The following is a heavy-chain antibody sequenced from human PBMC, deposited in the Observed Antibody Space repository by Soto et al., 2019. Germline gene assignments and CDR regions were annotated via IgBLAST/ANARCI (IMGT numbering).Heavy chain of an antibody. Sequence: SETLSLTCTVSGGSISSYYWSWIRQPPGKGLEWIGYIYYSGSTNYNPSLKSRVTISVDTSKNQFSLKLSSVTAADTAVYYCAREVTMVRGVMRDYYYYYGMDVWGQGTTVTAP. V-gene: IGHV4-59*01. CDR3: AREVTMVRGVMRDYYYYYGMDV. J-gene: IGHJ6*02. CDR1: GGSISSYY. D-gene: IGHD3-10*01. CDR2: IYYSGST.